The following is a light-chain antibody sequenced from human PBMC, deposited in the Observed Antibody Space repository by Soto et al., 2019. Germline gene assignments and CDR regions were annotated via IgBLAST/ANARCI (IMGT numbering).Light chain of an antibody. CDR2: GAS. Sequence: EIVMTQSPATLSVSPGERATLSCRASQSVGGQLAWYQQKPGQAPRVLIYGASTRATGVPARFTGSGSGTEFTLTISSLQSEDFAVYYCQQYYDWPPKTFGQGTKVDIK. V-gene: IGKV3-15*01. CDR3: QQYYDWPPKT. J-gene: IGKJ1*01. CDR1: QSVGGQ.